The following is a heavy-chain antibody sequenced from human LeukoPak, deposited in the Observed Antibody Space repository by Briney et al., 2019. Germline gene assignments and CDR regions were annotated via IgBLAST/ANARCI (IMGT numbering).Heavy chain of an antibody. Sequence: SETLSLTCAVYGGSFSGYYWSWIRQPPGKGLEWIGEINHSGSTNYNPSLKSRGTISVDTSKNQFSLKLSSVTAADTALYYCARDHSYDISGYYYYFDYWGQGTLVTVPS. CDR1: GGSFSGYY. CDR2: INHSGST. CDR3: ARDHSYDISGYYYYFDY. D-gene: IGHD3-22*01. J-gene: IGHJ4*02. V-gene: IGHV4-34*01.